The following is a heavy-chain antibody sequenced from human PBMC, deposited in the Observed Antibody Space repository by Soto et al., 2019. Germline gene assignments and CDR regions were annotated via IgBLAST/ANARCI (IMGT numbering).Heavy chain of an antibody. CDR1: GFTFKNAW. D-gene: IGHD2-2*01. Sequence: PGGSLRLCCAASGFTFKNAWMSWVRQAPGKGLEWVGRIKSEIDGGTTDFAAPVKGRFTISRDDSKNTLFLQMSSLKSEDTAVYFCTTVFPAATVYYYYYMHFWDKGTTVTV. CDR3: TTVFPAATVYYYYYMHF. CDR2: IKSEIDGGTT. V-gene: IGHV3-15*01. J-gene: IGHJ6*03.